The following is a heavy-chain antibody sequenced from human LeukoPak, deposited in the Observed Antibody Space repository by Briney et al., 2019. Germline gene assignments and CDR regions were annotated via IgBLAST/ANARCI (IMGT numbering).Heavy chain of an antibody. CDR2: VSYDGSYK. CDR1: GFTFSKFA. J-gene: IGHJ4*02. D-gene: IGHD3-10*01. Sequence: GGSLRLSCAAAGFTFSKFAMHWVRQAPGKGLEWVAVVSYDGSYKYYADSVKGRFTISRDNSKNTLYLQMNSLRAEDTAVYYCAKVISSPANYWGQGTLVTVSS. V-gene: IGHV3-30*04. CDR3: AKVISSPANY.